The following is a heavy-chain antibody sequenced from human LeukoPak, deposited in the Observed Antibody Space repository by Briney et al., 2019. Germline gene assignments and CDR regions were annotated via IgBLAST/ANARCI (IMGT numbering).Heavy chain of an antibody. V-gene: IGHV3-23*01. Sequence: PGGSLRLSCAASGFTFSSYAMSWVRQAPGKGLEWVSTISGSGGVTYYADSVKGRFTISRDNSKNTLYLQMNSLRAEDTALYYCAKDPVWGAARPSWFDPWGQGTLVTVSS. CDR1: GFTFSSYA. J-gene: IGHJ5*02. D-gene: IGHD3-16*01. CDR2: ISGSGGVT. CDR3: AKDPVWGAARPSWFDP.